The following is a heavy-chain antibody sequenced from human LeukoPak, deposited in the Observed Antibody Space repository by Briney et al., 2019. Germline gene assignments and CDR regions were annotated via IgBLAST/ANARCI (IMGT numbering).Heavy chain of an antibody. D-gene: IGHD7-27*01. J-gene: IGHJ4*02. V-gene: IGHV3-23*01. Sequence: PGGSHRLSRAASGFTFSNHDMTWIRQAPGKGLEWVSVINYSGVSTNYADSVKGRFTISRDNSKNTVYLQMNSLRVEDTAVYYCAKDQNWEGGYWGQGTLVTVSS. CDR2: INYSGVST. CDR1: GFTFSNHD. CDR3: AKDQNWEGGY.